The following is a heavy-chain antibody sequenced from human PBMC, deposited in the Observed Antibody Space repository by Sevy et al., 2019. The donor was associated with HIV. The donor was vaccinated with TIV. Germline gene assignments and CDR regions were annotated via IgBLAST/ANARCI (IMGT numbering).Heavy chain of an antibody. D-gene: IGHD4-17*01. CDR3: TAMTTVEGVFDY. Sequence: GGSLRLSCAASGFTFHNAWMSWVRQAPGKGLEWIGRIKSKSDGGTTDFPAPVKGSFTISRDDSQNKLFLQINSLKTEDTAVYYCTAMTTVEGVFDYWGQGTLVTVSS. CDR1: GFTFHNAW. J-gene: IGHJ4*02. V-gene: IGHV3-15*01. CDR2: IKSKSDGGTT.